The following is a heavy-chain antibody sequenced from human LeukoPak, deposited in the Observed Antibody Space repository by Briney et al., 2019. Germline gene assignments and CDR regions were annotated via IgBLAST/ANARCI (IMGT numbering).Heavy chain of an antibody. D-gene: IGHD4-17*01. CDR2: IIPMLSIA. J-gene: IGHJ4*02. V-gene: IGHV1-69*04. Sequence: SVKVSCKASGGTFSSHGISWVRQAPGQGLEWMGRIIPMLSIANYAEKFQGRVTITADKSTSTVYMELSSLRSDDTAVYYCARENDYGDYPFDYWGQGTLVTVAS. CDR3: ARENDYGDYPFDY. CDR1: GGTFSSHG.